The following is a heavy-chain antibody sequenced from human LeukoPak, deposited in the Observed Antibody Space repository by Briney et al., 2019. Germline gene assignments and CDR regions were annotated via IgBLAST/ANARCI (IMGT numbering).Heavy chain of an antibody. Sequence: PSETLSLTCAVYGGSFSGYYWSWIRQPPGKGLEWIGEINHSGSTNHNPSLKSRVTISVDTSKNQFSLKLSSVTAADTAVYYCARSGPYYYYYYMDVWGKGTTVTISS. CDR3: ARSGPYYYYYYMDV. V-gene: IGHV4-34*01. CDR1: GGSFSGYY. D-gene: IGHD2-8*02. J-gene: IGHJ6*03. CDR2: INHSGST.